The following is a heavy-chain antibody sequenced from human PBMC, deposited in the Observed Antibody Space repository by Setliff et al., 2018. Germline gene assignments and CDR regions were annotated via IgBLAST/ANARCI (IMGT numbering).Heavy chain of an antibody. CDR1: GGSLRTNTYF. J-gene: IGHJ5*02. D-gene: IGHD2-2*01. CDR2: INYRGST. CDR3: VRTFNGSPADR. Sequence: NPSETLSLTCTVSGGSLRTNTYFWGWIRQPPGKGLEWIGSINYRGSTHDNPSLKSRVTISEDMSENQISLKLNPVTAADTAVYYCVRTFNGSPADRWGQGTLVTVSS. V-gene: IGHV4-39*01.